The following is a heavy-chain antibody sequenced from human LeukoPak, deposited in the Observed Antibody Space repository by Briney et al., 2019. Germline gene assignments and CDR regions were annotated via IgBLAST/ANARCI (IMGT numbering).Heavy chain of an antibody. J-gene: IGHJ4*02. Sequence: PGGSLRLSCVASGFPFSSYWMTWVRQAPGKGLEWVANIKRDGSKKSYVDSVKGRFTISRDNAKNSLYLQMNSLRAEDTAIYYCTRVGYIDEGIDYWGQGTLVTVSS. V-gene: IGHV3-7*04. CDR2: IKRDGSKK. CDR3: TRVGYIDEGIDY. D-gene: IGHD5-24*01. CDR1: GFPFSSYW.